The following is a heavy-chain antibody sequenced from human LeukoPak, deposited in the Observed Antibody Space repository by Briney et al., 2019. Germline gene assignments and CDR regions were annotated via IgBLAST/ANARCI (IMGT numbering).Heavy chain of an antibody. Sequence: SETLSLTCTVSGGSISSSSYYWGWIRQPPGKGLEWIGSIYYSGSTYYNPSLKSRVTISVDTPKNQFSLKLSSVTAADTAVYYCARRGGNSVRAHFDYWGQGTLVTVSS. CDR2: IYYSGST. CDR3: ARRGGNSVRAHFDY. J-gene: IGHJ4*02. CDR1: GGSISSSSYY. V-gene: IGHV4-39*01. D-gene: IGHD4-23*01.